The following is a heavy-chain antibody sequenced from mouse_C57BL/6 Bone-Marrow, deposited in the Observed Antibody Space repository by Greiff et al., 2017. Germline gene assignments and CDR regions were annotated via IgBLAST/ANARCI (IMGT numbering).Heavy chain of an antibody. D-gene: IGHD1-1*01. CDR2: IYPGGGYP. CDR3: ARLRFTTVVDWYFDV. V-gene: IGHV1-63*01. CDR1: GYTFTNYW. J-gene: IGHJ1*03. Sequence: VQLQQSGAELVRPGTSVKMSCKASGYTFTNYWIGWAKQRPGHGFEWIGDIYPGGGYPTYNEQFKGKATLTAAKSSSTAYMQFSSLTSEDSAIYYCARLRFTTVVDWYFDVWGTGTTVTVSS.